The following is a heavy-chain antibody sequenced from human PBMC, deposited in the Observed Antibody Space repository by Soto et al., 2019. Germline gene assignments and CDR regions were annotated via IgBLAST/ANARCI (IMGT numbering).Heavy chain of an antibody. CDR2: IYHGGAT. CDR3: ARSFRIVGATRAFDY. J-gene: IGHJ4*02. V-gene: IGHV4-61*01. Sequence: PSETLSLTCTVSGGALRSGSYYWSWIRQPPGKRLEWIGYIYHGGATTYNASLKSRVTISVDTSKNQFFLKVNSVTAADTAVYYCARSFRIVGATRAFDYWGQGTLVTVSS. CDR1: GGALRSGSYY. D-gene: IGHD1-26*01.